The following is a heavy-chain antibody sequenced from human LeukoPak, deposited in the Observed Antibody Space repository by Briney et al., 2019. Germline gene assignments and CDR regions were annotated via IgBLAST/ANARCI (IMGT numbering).Heavy chain of an antibody. CDR2: IYSSGST. J-gene: IGHJ5*02. V-gene: IGHV4-59*08. CDR1: GGSIRGYY. CDR3: ARRHYYDSRGRFDP. D-gene: IGHD3-22*01. Sequence: PSETLSLTCNVSGGSIRGYYWSWIRQPPGKGLEWIGYIYSSGSTNYNPSLKSRVTMSVDTSKNQFSLKLSSVTAADTAVYYCARRHYYDSRGRFDPWGQGTLVTVSS.